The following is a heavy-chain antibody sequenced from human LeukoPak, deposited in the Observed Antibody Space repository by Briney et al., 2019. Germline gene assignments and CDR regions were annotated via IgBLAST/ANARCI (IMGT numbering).Heavy chain of an antibody. V-gene: IGHV3-23*01. D-gene: IGHD2-2*01. Sequence: GGSLRLSCAASGFTFSSYAMSWVRQAPGKGLERVSAISGSGGSTYYADSVKGRFTISRDNSKNTLYLQMNSLRAEDTAVYYCEIWPYCSSTSCRKGAFDIWGQGTMVTVSS. CDR3: EIWPYCSSTSCRKGAFDI. J-gene: IGHJ3*02. CDR2: ISGSGGST. CDR1: GFTFSSYA.